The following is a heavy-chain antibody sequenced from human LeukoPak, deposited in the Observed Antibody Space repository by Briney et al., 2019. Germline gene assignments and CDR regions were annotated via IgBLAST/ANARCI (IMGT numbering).Heavy chain of an antibody. V-gene: IGHV5-51*01. J-gene: IGHJ4*02. CDR2: IYPGDSDT. Sequence: GESLKISCKGSGYSFTSYWIGWVRQMPGKGLEWMGIIYPGDSDTRYSPSFQGQVTISADKSISTAYLQWSSLKASATAMYYCARRTTYYYDSSDHYYFDYWGQGTLVTVSS. CDR3: ARRTTYYYDSSDHYYFDY. CDR1: GYSFTSYW. D-gene: IGHD3-22*01.